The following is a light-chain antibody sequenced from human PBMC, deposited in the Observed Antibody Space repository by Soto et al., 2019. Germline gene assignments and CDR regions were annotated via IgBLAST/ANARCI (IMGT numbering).Light chain of an antibody. CDR1: QSVSSN. J-gene: IGKJ1*01. Sequence: ERGLTKKKETLSVSPGERATLSCRASQSVSSNLAWYQQKPGQAPRLLIYGASTRATGVPARFSGSGSGTEFTLTIIFLQSEDFAVYYCQQQTSDPRTFAHLSKVDIK. V-gene: IGKV3-15*01. CDR3: QQQTSDPRT. CDR2: GAS.